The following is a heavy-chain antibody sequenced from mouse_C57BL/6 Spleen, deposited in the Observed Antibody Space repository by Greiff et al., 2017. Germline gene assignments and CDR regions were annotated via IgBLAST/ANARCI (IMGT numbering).Heavy chain of an antibody. Sequence: EVQLMESGGGLVQPGGSLSLSCAASGFTFTDYYMSWVRQPPGKALEWLGFIRNKANGYTTEYNASVKGSFTISRDNSKSILYLQMNPLRADDTATYYCTKLYGNYFFYFDFWGTGTTVTVSS. J-gene: IGHJ1*03. CDR2: IRNKANGYTT. D-gene: IGHD2-1*01. CDR3: TKLYGNYFFYFDF. V-gene: IGHV7-3*01. CDR1: GFTFTDYY.